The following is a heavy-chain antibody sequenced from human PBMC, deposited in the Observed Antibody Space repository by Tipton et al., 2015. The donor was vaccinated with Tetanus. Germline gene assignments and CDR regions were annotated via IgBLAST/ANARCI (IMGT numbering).Heavy chain of an antibody. CDR3: ARAAAEWFGESTFDY. D-gene: IGHD3-10*01. Sequence: TLSLTCTVSGDSISSFHWSWIRQPPGKGLEWIGYIYNIGTTKYNPSLKSRVTMSVDTSKNQFSLKLSSVTAADTAVYYCARAAAEWFGESTFDYWGQGTLVTVSS. CDR2: IYNIGTT. V-gene: IGHV4-59*12. J-gene: IGHJ4*02. CDR1: GDSISSFH.